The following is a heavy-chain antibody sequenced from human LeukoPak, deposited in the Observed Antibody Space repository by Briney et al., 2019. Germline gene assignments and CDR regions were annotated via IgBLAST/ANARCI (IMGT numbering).Heavy chain of an antibody. D-gene: IGHD3-22*01. CDR2: IYYSGST. CDR3: ARGSDSSGYRWFDY. V-gene: IGHV4-59*06. Sequence: PSETLSLTCTVSGGSISSYYWSWIRQPAGKGLEWIGYIYYSGSTYYNPSLKSRVTISVDTSKNQFSLKLSSVTAADTAVYYCARGSDSSGYRWFDYWGQGTLVTVSS. CDR1: GGSISSYY. J-gene: IGHJ4*02.